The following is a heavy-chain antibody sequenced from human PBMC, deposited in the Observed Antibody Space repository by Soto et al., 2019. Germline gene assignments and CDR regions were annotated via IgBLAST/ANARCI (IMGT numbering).Heavy chain of an antibody. CDR2: IKQDGSEK. Sequence: QAGGSLRLSCAASGFTFSSYGMHWVRQAPGKGLEWVANIKQDGSEKYYVDSVKGRFTISRDNAKNSLYLQMNSLRAEDTAVYYCARDRPGCSGGSCYSELYYFDYWGQGTLVTVSS. CDR3: ARDRPGCSGGSCYSELYYFDY. CDR1: GFTFSSYG. J-gene: IGHJ4*02. V-gene: IGHV3-7*03. D-gene: IGHD2-15*01.